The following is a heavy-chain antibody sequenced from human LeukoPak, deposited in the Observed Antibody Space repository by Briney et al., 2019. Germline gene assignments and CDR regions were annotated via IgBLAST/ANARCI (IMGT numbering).Heavy chain of an antibody. CDR3: ARDLTSGYVSGMDV. J-gene: IGHJ6*02. CDR1: GFTFSSYA. CDR2: ISSNGGST. D-gene: IGHD5-12*01. Sequence: GGSLRLSCAASGFTFSSYAMHWVRQAPGKGLEYVSAISSNGGSTYYANSVKGRFTISRDNSKNTLCLQMNSLRAEDTAVYYCARDLTSGYVSGMDVWGQGTTVTVSS. V-gene: IGHV3-64*01.